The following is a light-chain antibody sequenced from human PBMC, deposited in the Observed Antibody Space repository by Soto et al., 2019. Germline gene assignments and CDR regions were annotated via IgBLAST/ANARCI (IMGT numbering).Light chain of an antibody. Sequence: QSALTQPASVSGSPGQSITISCTGTSSDVGGYNYVSWYQQHPGKAPKLMIYDVSNRPSGVSNRFSGSKSGNTASLTISGHRADDEAEYYWSSYTSSSIPVFGGGTQLTVL. CDR3: SSYTSSSIPV. CDR2: DVS. J-gene: IGLJ7*01. V-gene: IGLV2-14*01. CDR1: SSDVGGYNY.